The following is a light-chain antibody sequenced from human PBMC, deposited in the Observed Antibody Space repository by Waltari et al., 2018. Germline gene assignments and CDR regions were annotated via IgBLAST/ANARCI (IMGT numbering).Light chain of an antibody. Sequence: DIQMTQSPSSLSASVGDTVTITCRTSQGILNSLAWYQQKSGKAPKGLLSTASRLQSGVPSRFSGSGSGTLYTLTISGLQPEDFATYYCQQYFVFPYTFGQGTKLEI. V-gene: IGKV1-NL1*01. CDR2: TAS. CDR3: QQYFVFPYT. J-gene: IGKJ2*01. CDR1: QGILNS.